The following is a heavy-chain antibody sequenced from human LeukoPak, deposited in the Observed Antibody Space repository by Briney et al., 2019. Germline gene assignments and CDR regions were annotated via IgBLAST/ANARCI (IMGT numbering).Heavy chain of an antibody. D-gene: IGHD2-21*02. CDR2: IYYSGST. Sequence: PSETLSLTCTVSGGSISSYYWSWIRQPPGKGLEWIGSIYYSGSTYYNPSLKSRVTISVDTSKNQFSLKLSSVTAADTAVYYCAGAYCGGDCYSGRAFDIWGQGTMVTVSS. V-gene: IGHV4-39*07. J-gene: IGHJ3*02. CDR1: GGSISSYY. CDR3: AGAYCGGDCYSGRAFDI.